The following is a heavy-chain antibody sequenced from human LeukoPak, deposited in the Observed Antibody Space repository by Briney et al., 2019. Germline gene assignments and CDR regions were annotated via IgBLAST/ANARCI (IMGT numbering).Heavy chain of an antibody. CDR2: ISSSNSYI. J-gene: IGHJ4*02. V-gene: IGHV3-21*01. Sequence: GGSLRLSCAASGFTFSSYSMNWVRQAPGKGLEWVSSISSSNSYIYYADSVKGRFTISRDNAKNSLYLQMNSLRAEDTAVYYCARDQAVAGRFDYWGQGTLVTVSS. CDR3: ARDQAVAGRFDY. D-gene: IGHD6-19*01. CDR1: GFTFSSYS.